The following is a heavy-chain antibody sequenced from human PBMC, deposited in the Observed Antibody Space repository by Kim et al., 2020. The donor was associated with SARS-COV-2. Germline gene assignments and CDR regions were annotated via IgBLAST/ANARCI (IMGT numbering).Heavy chain of an antibody. J-gene: IGHJ4*02. CDR1: GFIFSDYY. V-gene: IGHV3-11*06. CDR3: ARGTDTIFGILNVFDY. CDR2: ISGRLSYI. Sequence: GGSLRLSCAASGFIFSDYYIIWIRQAPGKGLECVSYISGRLSYINYADSVKGRFTISRDNAKNLVFLQMNSLRDDDTAVYYCARGTDTIFGILNVFDYWGQGTPVTVSS. D-gene: IGHD3-3*01.